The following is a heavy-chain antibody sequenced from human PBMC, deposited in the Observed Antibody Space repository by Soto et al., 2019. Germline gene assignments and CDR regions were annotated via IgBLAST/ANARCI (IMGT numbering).Heavy chain of an antibody. D-gene: IGHD1-26*01. CDR2: ISAYDGDT. Sequence: QVQLVQSGAEVKKPGASVKVSCKASGYTFTSYGITWVRQAPGQGLEWMGWISAYDGDTNYAQKIQGRVTMTIDTPPRTAYMEQRSRRADDTDVEYCAREPAPYRFNGGDYWGQGSRVTVSS. J-gene: IGHJ4*02. CDR3: AREPAPYRFNGGDY. V-gene: IGHV1-18*01. CDR1: GYTFTSYG.